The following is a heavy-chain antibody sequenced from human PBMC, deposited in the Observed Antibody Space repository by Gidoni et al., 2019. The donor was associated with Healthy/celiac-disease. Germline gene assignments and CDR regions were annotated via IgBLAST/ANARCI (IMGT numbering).Heavy chain of an antibody. CDR3: ALSFLNLSDSEQILTGYGDYYYYYGMDV. J-gene: IGHJ6*02. D-gene: IGHD3-9*01. Sequence: QVTLKESGPVLVKPTETLTLTCTVSGFSLSTARMGVSWIRQPPGTALEWLPHIFSNDEKSYSTSLKSRLTISKDTSKSQVVLTMTNMDPVDTATYYCALSFLNLSDSEQILTGYGDYYYYYGMDVWGQGTTVTVSS. CDR1: GFSLSTARMG. V-gene: IGHV2-26*01. CDR2: IFSNDEK.